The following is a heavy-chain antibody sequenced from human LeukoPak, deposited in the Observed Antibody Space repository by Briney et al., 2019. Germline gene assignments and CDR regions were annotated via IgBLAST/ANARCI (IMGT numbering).Heavy chain of an antibody. CDR1: GFTVSSTY. CDR3: ARTYGDNPIWFDP. D-gene: IGHD4/OR15-4a*01. V-gene: IGHV3-53*01. Sequence: AGGSLRLSCAASGFTVSSTYMSWVRQAPGKGLEWVSVIYTGGTTYYADSVKGRFTISRDNSKNTLYLQMNSLGADDTAVYYCARTYGDNPIWFDPWGQGTLVTVSS. CDR2: IYTGGTT. J-gene: IGHJ5*02.